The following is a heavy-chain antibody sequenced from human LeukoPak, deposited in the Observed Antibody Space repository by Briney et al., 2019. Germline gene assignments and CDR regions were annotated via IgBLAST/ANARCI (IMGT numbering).Heavy chain of an antibody. Sequence: GGSLRLSCAASGFTFSSYAMSWVRQAPGKGLEWVSAISGSGGSTYYADSVKGRFTISRDNSKNTLYLQMNSLRAEDTAVYYCAKVEDYGDYLSMDVWGQGTTVTVSS. CDR3: AKVEDYGDYLSMDV. J-gene: IGHJ6*02. CDR1: GFTFSSYA. D-gene: IGHD4-17*01. V-gene: IGHV3-23*01. CDR2: ISGSGGST.